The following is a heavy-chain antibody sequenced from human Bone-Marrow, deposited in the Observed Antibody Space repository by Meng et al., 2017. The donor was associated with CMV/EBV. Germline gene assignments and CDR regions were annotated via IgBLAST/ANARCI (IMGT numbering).Heavy chain of an antibody. D-gene: IGHD2-21*01. CDR2: INHSGST. CDR3: ARGGSRGGECYDY. J-gene: IGHJ4*02. V-gene: IGHV4-34*01. CDR1: GGSFSGYY. Sequence: SETLSLTCAVYGGSFSGYYWSWIRQPPGKGLEWIGEINHSGSTNYNPSLKSRVTISVDTSKNQFSLKLSSVTAADTVVYYCARGGSRGGECYDYWGQGTLVTVSS.